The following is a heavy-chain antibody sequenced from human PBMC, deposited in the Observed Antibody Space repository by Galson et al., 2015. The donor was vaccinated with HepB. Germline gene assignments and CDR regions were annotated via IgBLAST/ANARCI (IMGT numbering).Heavy chain of an antibody. D-gene: IGHD2-2*01. J-gene: IGHJ6*02. CDR3: ARLRWGCSSTSCYRGNGMDV. Sequence: TNYNPSLKSRVTISVDTSENQFSLKLSSVTAADTAVYYCARLRWGCSSTSCYRGNGMDVWGQGTMVTVSS. CDR2: T. V-gene: IGHV4-59*08.